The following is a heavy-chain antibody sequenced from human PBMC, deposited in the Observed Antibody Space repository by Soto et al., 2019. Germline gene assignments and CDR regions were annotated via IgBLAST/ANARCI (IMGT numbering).Heavy chain of an antibody. CDR1: GGTFSSYA. CDR3: ARQRGYSYRFPYYFDY. D-gene: IGHD5-18*01. Sequence: SVKVSCKASGGTFSSYAISWVRQAPGQGLEWMGGIIPIFGTANYAQKFQGRVTITVDESTSTAYMELSSLRSEDTAVYYCARQRGYSYRFPYYFDYWGQGTLVTVSS. V-gene: IGHV1-69*13. CDR2: IIPIFGTA. J-gene: IGHJ4*02.